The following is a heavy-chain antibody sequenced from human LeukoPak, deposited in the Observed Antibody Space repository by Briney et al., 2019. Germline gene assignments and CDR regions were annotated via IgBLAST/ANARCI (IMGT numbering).Heavy chain of an antibody. V-gene: IGHV3-23*01. CDR1: GFTFTTYA. D-gene: IGHD6-19*01. CDR3: GRPTKFWLIQGDGVDV. Sequence: GASLRLSCAASGFTFTTYAMTWVRQAPGKGLEWVSSIGAGGAATFYSGSVKGRFTISRDNSMNTLYLQMSSLRADDTAVYYCGRPTKFWLIQGDGVDVWGQGTTVTVSS. J-gene: IGHJ6*02. CDR2: IGAGGAAT.